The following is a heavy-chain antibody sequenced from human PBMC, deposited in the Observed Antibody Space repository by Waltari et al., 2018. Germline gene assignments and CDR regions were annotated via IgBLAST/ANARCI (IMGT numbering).Heavy chain of an antibody. CDR3: ARDLYDIWSGYYFDS. CDR2: INRDGSST. CDR1: GFTFSNYW. Sequence: EVQLVESGGGLVQPGGSLRLSCAASGFTFSNYWLHWVRQAQGKGLVWVSRINRDGSSTNYADSVKGRFTIFRDNAKNTLYLEINSLRAEDTAVYYCARDLYDIWSGYYFDSWGQGTLVTVSS. V-gene: IGHV3-74*01. D-gene: IGHD3-3*01. J-gene: IGHJ4*02.